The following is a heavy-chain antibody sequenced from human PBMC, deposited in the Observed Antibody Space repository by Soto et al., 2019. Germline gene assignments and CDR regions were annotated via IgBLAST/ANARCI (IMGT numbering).Heavy chain of an antibody. Sequence: QVQLQESGPGLVKPSQTLSLTCTVSGGSISTGGYSWSWIRQHPGRGLERIGYIYHSRKTFSNPPLQSRVANSIDTSEKQFSVKLSSVTAADSAVYYCATGGWELDDAFDIWGHGTMVSVSS. J-gene: IGHJ3*02. CDR3: ATGGWELDDAFDI. D-gene: IGHD1-26*01. CDR2: IYHSRKT. CDR1: GGSISTGGYS. V-gene: IGHV4-31*03.